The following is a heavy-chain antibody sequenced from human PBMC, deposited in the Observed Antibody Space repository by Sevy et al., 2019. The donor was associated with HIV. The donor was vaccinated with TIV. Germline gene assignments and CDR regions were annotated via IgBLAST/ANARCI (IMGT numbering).Heavy chain of an antibody. V-gene: IGHV1-24*01. CDR2: FDPEDGET. J-gene: IGHJ4*02. CDR3: AATREYYDENSGYFDY. D-gene: IGHD3-22*01. CDR1: GYTLTNLA. Sequence: ASVKVSCKVSGYTLTNLAMHCVRQAPGQGLEWMGRFDPEDGETIYAQKFQGRLTMTEDTSSDTAYMELNSLRSEDTAVYYCAATREYYDENSGYFDYWGQRTLVTVSS.